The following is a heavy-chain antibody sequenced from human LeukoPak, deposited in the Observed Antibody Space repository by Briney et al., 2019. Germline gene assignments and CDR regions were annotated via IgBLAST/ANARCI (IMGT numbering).Heavy chain of an antibody. CDR1: GGTFSSYA. J-gene: IGHJ4*02. CDR3: ARDQYDSSGYYYDAEVDY. V-gene: IGHV1-69*04. Sequence: GASVRVSCKASGGTFSSYAISWVRQAPGQGLEWMERIIPILGIANYAQKFQGRVTITADKSTSTAYMELSSLRSEDTAVYYCARDQYDSSGYYYDAEVDYWGQGTLVTVSS. CDR2: IIPILGIA. D-gene: IGHD3-22*01.